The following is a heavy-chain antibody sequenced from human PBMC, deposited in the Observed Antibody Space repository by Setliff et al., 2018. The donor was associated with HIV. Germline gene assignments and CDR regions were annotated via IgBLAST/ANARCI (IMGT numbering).Heavy chain of an antibody. CDR2: ISSSSSYT. Sequence: PGGSLRLSCAASGFIFSSKWMHWVRQVPGKGLEWVSYISSSSSYTNYADSVKGRFTISRDNAKNSLYLQMNSLRAEDTAVYYCARASYYYDSSGWVDYWGQGTLVTVSS. D-gene: IGHD3-22*01. V-gene: IGHV3-21*05. J-gene: IGHJ4*02. CDR3: ARASYYYDSSGWVDY. CDR1: GFIFSSKW.